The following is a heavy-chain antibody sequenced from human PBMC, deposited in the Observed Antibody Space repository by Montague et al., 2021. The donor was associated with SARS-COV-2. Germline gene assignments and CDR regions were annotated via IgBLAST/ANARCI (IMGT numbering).Heavy chain of an antibody. V-gene: IGHV4-61*09. D-gene: IGHD1-26*01. J-gene: IGHJ6*02. Sequence: TLSLTCTVSGGSISSANYYWSWIRQPAGKGLEWIGHIYTSGSTNYNPSLKSRVSISVHTSNNQFSLKLSSVTAADTAVYYCARESGSTTYCCYYGVDVWGQGTTVTVSS. CDR1: GGSISSANYY. CDR3: ARESGSTTYCCYYGVDV. CDR2: IYTSGST.